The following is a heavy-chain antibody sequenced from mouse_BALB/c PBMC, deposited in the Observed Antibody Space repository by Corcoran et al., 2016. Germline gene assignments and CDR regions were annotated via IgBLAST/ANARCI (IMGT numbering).Heavy chain of an antibody. CDR2: IDPENGNT. Sequence: EVQLQQSGAELVRPGALVKLSCKASGFNIKDYYMHWVKQRPEQGLEWIGWIDPENGNTIYDPKFQGKASITADTSSNTAYRQLSSLTSEDTAVYYCARAGSSLDYWGQGTTLTVSS. CDR3: ARAGSSLDY. J-gene: IGHJ2*01. CDR1: GFNIKDYY. V-gene: IGHV14-1*02. D-gene: IGHD1-1*01.